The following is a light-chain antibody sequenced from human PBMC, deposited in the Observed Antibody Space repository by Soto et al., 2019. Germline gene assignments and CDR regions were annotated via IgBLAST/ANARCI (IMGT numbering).Light chain of an antibody. CDR1: SSGGGEYKY. V-gene: IGLV2-14*03. CDR2: DVS. CDR3: SSYTTTTALYV. Sequence: QSVLTQPASVSGSPGQSITISCTESSSGGGEYKYASWYQQHPGTAPKLIIYDVSNRPSGVSNRFSGSKSGSTASLTISGLQAEDEADYYCSSYTTTTALYVFGAGTQLTVL. J-gene: IGLJ1*01.